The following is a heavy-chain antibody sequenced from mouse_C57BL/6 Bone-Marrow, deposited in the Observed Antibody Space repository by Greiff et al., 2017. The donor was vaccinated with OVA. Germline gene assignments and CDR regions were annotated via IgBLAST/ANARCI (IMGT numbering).Heavy chain of an antibody. D-gene: IGHD1-1*01. CDR3: TTLLRDWFAY. CDR2: IDPENGDT. Sequence: EVQLQQSGAELVRPGASVKLSCTASGFNIKDDYMHWVKQRPEQGLEWIGWIDPENGDTEYASKFQGKATITADTSSNTAYLQLSSLTSEDTAVYYCTTLLRDWFAYWGQGTLVTVSA. V-gene: IGHV14-4*01. J-gene: IGHJ3*01. CDR1: GFNIKDDY.